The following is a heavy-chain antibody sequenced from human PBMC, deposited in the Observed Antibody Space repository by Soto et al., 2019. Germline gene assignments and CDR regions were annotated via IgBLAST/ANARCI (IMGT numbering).Heavy chain of an antibody. CDR1: GGSISSYY. CDR3: ARGVHYYDSSGYYYVTAFEI. D-gene: IGHD3-22*01. Sequence: SETLSLTCTVSGGSISSYYWSWIRQPPGKGLEWIGYIYYSGSTNYNPSLKSRVTISVDTSKNQFSLKLSSVTAADTAVYYCARGVHYYDSSGYYYVTAFEIWGQGTMVTVSS. J-gene: IGHJ3*02. CDR2: IYYSGST. V-gene: IGHV4-59*01.